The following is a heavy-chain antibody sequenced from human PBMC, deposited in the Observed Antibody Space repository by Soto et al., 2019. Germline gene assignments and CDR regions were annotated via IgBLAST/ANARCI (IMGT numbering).Heavy chain of an antibody. V-gene: IGHV3-30*04. Sequence: QVQLVESGGGVVQPGRSLRLSCAASGFTLSNYAIHWVRQPPGKGLEWVAVTSFDGRNRFYADSVKGRLTISRDNSKNTLYLQMNSLRAEDTAVYYCAREGEGDSPLTATDDYAFDIWGQGTMVTVSS. CDR3: AREGEGDSPLTATDDYAFDI. D-gene: IGHD3-16*01. CDR1: GFTLSNYA. J-gene: IGHJ3*02. CDR2: TSFDGRNR.